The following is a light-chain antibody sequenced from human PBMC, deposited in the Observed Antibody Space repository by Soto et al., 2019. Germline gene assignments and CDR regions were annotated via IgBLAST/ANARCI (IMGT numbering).Light chain of an antibody. CDR2: EVT. V-gene: IGLV2-14*01. CDR1: SSDVGGYKY. Sequence: QSALTQPASVSGSPGQSITISCTGISSDVGGYKYVSWYQHYPGRAPKLMIYEVTNRPSGVSNRFSGSKSGNTASLTISGLQAEDEADYYCRSDTSTTILFGGGTKLTVL. CDR3: RSDTSTTIL. J-gene: IGLJ2*01.